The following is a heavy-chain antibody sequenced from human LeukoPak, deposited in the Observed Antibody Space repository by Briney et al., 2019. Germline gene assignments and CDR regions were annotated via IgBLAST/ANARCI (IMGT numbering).Heavy chain of an antibody. Sequence: PSETLSLTCTVSGGSISSGGYYWSWIRQHPGKGLEWIGYIYYSGSTYYNPSLKSRVTISVDTSKNQFSLKLSSVTAADTAVYYCARVLGGAGTSYFDYWGQGTLVTVSS. CDR1: GGSISSGGYY. CDR3: ARVLGGAGTSYFDY. J-gene: IGHJ4*02. CDR2: IYYSGST. D-gene: IGHD6-19*01. V-gene: IGHV4-31*03.